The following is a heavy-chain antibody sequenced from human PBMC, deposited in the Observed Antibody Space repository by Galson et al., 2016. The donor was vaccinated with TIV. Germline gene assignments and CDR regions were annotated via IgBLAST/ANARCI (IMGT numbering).Heavy chain of an antibody. CDR3: TRDGPLFGVKIDY. CDR1: GFSFSSYS. CDR2: ISRGGSNYI. J-gene: IGHJ4*02. V-gene: IGHV3-21*01. D-gene: IGHD3-3*01. Sequence: SLRLSCAASGFSFSSYSMNWVRQAPGKGLEWVSSISRGGSNYIYYADSVKGRFIISRDSAKNSLYLQMNSLRAEDTAVYYCTRDGPLFGVKIDYWGQGTLVTVSS.